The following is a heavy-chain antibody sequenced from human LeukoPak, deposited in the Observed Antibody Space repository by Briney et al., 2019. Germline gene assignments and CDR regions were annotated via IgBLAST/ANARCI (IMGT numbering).Heavy chain of an antibody. Sequence: QAGGSLRLSCAASGFTFSSYGMSWVRQAPGKGLEWVAFIRYDGSNKYHADSVKGRFTISRDNSKNTLYLQMNSLRAEDTAVYYCAKGGGYCSSTSCYADRTRRNNWFDPWGQGTLVTVSS. CDR1: GFTFSSYG. V-gene: IGHV3-30*02. J-gene: IGHJ5*02. CDR2: IRYDGSNK. CDR3: AKGGGYCSSTSCYADRTRRNNWFDP. D-gene: IGHD2-2*01.